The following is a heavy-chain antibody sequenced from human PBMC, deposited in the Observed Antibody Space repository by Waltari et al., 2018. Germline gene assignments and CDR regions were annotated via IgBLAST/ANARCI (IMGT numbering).Heavy chain of an antibody. CDR3: ARDQYGSGSYFYGMDV. D-gene: IGHD3-10*01. Sequence: QKFQGRVTMTRDTSTSTVYMELSSLRSEDTAVYYCARDQYGSGSYFYGMDVWGQGTTVTVSS. V-gene: IGHV1-46*01. J-gene: IGHJ6*02.